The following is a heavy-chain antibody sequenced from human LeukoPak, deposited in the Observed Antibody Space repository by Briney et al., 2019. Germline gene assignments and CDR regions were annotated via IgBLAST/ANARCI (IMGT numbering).Heavy chain of an antibody. J-gene: IGHJ5*02. CDR1: GGSISSGGYS. Sequence: SETLSLTCAVSGGSISSGGYSWSWIRQPPGKGLEWIGYIYHSGSTYYNPSLKSRVTISVDRSKNQFSLKLSSVTVADTAVYYCARGYCSGGSCYSSEVNWFDPWGQGTLVTVSS. CDR3: ARGYCSGGSCYSSEVNWFDP. D-gene: IGHD2-15*01. V-gene: IGHV4-30-2*01. CDR2: IYHSGST.